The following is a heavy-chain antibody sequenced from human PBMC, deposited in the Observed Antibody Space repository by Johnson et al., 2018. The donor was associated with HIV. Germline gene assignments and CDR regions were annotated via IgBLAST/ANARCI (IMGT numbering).Heavy chain of an antibody. D-gene: IGHD5-18*01. CDR3: ARELQLWFSAFDI. Sequence: EVQLVESGGGLVQPGGSLRLSCAASGFTFSSYAMHWVRQAPGKGLEYVSAISSNGGSTYYANSVKGRFTISRDNSKNTLYLQMGSLRAEDMAVYYCARELQLWFSAFDIWGQGTMVTVSS. J-gene: IGHJ3*02. V-gene: IGHV3-64*01. CDR2: ISSNGGST. CDR1: GFTFSSYA.